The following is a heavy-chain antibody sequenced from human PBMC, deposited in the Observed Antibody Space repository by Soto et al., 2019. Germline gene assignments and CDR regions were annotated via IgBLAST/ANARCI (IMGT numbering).Heavy chain of an antibody. CDR3: ARDRSGSSGYHGMDV. Sequence: PGGSLRLSCAASGFTVSSNYMSWVRQAPGKGLEWVSVIYSDGTTYYADSVKGRFTISRDNSKSMLYLQMNSLRAEDTAVYYCARDRSGSSGYHGMDVWGQGTTVTVSS. V-gene: IGHV3-53*01. D-gene: IGHD3-10*01. J-gene: IGHJ6*02. CDR2: IYSDGTT. CDR1: GFTVSSNY.